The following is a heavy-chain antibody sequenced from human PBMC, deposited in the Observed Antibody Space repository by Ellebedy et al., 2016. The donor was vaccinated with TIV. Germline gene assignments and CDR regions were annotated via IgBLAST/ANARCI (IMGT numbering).Heavy chain of an antibody. Sequence: ASVKVSXKASGYSLSDYYVHWVRQAPGQGLEWMGWINPLSGDTKYAQKFQGRVAMTRDTSTNTAYMELSRLRYDDTAVYYCARVHCSITTCDYYYMDVWGKGTTVTVSS. D-gene: IGHD1-1*01. CDR1: GYSLSDYY. CDR2: INPLSGDT. CDR3: ARVHCSITTCDYYYMDV. V-gene: IGHV1-2*02. J-gene: IGHJ6*03.